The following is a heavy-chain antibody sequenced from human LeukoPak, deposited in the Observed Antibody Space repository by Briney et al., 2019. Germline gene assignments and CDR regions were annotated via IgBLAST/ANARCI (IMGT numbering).Heavy chain of an antibody. D-gene: IGHD3-22*01. CDR2: IGTAGDT. CDR1: GFTFSSYD. J-gene: IGHJ4*02. V-gene: IGHV3-13*01. CDR3: ARMGYYDSSGLDY. Sequence: PGGSLRLSCAASGFTFSSYDMHWVRQATGKGLEWVSAIGTAGDTYYPGSVKGRFTISRENAKNSLYLQMNSLRAEDTAVYYCARMGYYDSSGLDYWGQGTLVTVSS.